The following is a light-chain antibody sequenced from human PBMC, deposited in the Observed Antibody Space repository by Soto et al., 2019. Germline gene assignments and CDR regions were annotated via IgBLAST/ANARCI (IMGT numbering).Light chain of an antibody. CDR1: QTISTH. Sequence: DIQMNQSPSSLSASVGDRVTITCRASQTISTHLNWYQQKPGKAPKLLIYAASTLQSGVPSRFSVSVSGTDFTLTISSLHPEDFATYYCQQSLTIPYTFGQGTKLEIK. V-gene: IGKV1-39*01. CDR3: QQSLTIPYT. J-gene: IGKJ2*01. CDR2: AAS.